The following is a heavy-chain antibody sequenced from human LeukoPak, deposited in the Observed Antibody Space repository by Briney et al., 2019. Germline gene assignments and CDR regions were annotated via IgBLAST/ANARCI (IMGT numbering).Heavy chain of an antibody. V-gene: IGHV1-2*04. CDR3: ASGPALSSWYSGA. J-gene: IGHJ5*02. CDR1: GYTFTGYY. D-gene: IGHD6-13*01. Sequence: ASVKVSCKASGYTFTGYYIHWVRQAPGQGLEWMGWINPNSGDTNYAQKLQGWVTMTRDTSITTAYMELSRLRYDDTAVYYCASGPALSSWYSGAWGQGTLVTVSS. CDR2: INPNSGDT.